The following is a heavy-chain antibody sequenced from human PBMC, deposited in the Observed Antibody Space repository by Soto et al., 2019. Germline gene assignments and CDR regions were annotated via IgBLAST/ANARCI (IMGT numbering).Heavy chain of an antibody. J-gene: IGHJ6*01. V-gene: IGHV1-69*01. CDR2: IIPIFCTA. Sequence: KARRVRNNSSSMMWPQQSQKQRLEWMGGIIPIFCTANYAQKFQGRVTITADESTSTAYMELSSLRSEDTAVYYCARVRPYDFWSGYYHASLLGGMDVWGEGTTVTV. CDR1: RVRNNSSS. CDR3: ARVRPYDFWSGYYHASLLGGMDV. D-gene: IGHD3-3*01.